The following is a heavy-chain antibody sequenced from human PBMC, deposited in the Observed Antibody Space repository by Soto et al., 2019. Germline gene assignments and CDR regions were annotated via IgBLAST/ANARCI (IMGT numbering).Heavy chain of an antibody. V-gene: IGHV2-5*02. CDR3: AHRHKDRYYFDY. Sequence: DLEWLVLIYWDDDKRYRPSLKYRLTVTKDTSKSQVVLTMANMDPEDTATYYCAHRHKDRYYFDYWGQGTLVTVSS. J-gene: IGHJ4*02. CDR2: IYWDDDK.